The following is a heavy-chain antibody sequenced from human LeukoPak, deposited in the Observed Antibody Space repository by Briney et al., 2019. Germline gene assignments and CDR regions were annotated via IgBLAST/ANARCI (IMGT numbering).Heavy chain of an antibody. J-gene: IGHJ3*02. D-gene: IGHD2-21*02. CDR3: AKVSSGIVVVTAIFAFDI. V-gene: IGHV3-53*05. Sequence: GGSLRLSCAASGFTVSSNYMSWVRQAPGKGLEWVSLIFSGGSTYYADSVKGRFTISRDNSRNTLYLQMNSLRAEDTAVYYCAKVSSGIVVVTAIFAFDIWGQGTMVTVSS. CDR1: GFTVSSNY. CDR2: IFSGGST.